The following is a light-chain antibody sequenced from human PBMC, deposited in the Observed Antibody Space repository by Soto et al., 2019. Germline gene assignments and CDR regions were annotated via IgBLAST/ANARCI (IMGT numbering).Light chain of an antibody. V-gene: IGKV1-39*01. CDR2: GVS. Sequence: DIQMMRSPSSLSASVGDRVTTTCRASQSVRTYLNWYQQKPGKAPNLLIYGVSTLHSGVPSRFIGAGSGTDFTLTISSLQPEDFATYYCQQSYSIPITFGQGTRLEIK. J-gene: IGKJ5*01. CDR1: QSVRTY. CDR3: QQSYSIPIT.